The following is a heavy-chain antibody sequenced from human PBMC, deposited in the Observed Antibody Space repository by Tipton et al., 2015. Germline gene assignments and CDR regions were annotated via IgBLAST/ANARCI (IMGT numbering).Heavy chain of an antibody. D-gene: IGHD4-23*01. V-gene: IGHV4-61*01. Sequence: TLSLTCTVSGGSVSSGFYYWNWLRQPPGKGLEWIGYIYYSENTNYNPSLNSRVTISVDTSKNQFSLKLSSVTAADAAVYYCASEMYGGKEAFDIWSPGTMVTVSS. J-gene: IGHJ3*02. CDR1: GGSVSSGFYY. CDR3: ASEMYGGKEAFDI. CDR2: IYYSENT.